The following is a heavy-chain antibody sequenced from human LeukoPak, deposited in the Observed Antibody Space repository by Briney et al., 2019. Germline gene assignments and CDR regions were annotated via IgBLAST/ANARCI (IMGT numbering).Heavy chain of an antibody. J-gene: IGHJ4*02. CDR3: ARVDSSGYYHFDY. Sequence: IGYIYYSGSTYYNPSLKSRVTISVDTSKNQFSLKLSSVTAADTAVYYCARVDSSGYYHFDYWGQGTLVTVSS. V-gene: IGHV4-31*02. CDR2: IYYSGST. D-gene: IGHD3-22*01.